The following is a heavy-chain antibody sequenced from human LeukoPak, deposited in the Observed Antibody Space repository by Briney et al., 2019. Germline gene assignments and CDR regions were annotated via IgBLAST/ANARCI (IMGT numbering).Heavy chain of an antibody. CDR2: INAGNGNT. Sequence: ASVKVSRKASGYTFTSYAMHWVRQAPGQRLEWMGWINAGNGNTKYSQKFQGRVTITRDTSASTAYMELSSLRSEDTAVYYCASSDVDYYYYGMDVWGQGTTVTVSS. CDR1: GYTFTSYA. J-gene: IGHJ6*02. D-gene: IGHD2-21*01. V-gene: IGHV1-3*01. CDR3: ASSDVDYYYYGMDV.